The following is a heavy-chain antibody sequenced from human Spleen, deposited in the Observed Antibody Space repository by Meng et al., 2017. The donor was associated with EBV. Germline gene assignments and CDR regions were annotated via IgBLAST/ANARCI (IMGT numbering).Heavy chain of an antibody. CDR2: INPTSGGT. CDR1: GYTFTAYY. D-gene: IGHD6-13*01. CDR3: ARDDASSWVGA. V-gene: IGHV1-2*06. J-gene: IGHJ5*02. Sequence: VHLVQSGAEVKRPGASVKVSCKASGYTFTAYYIHWVRQAPGQGLEWMGRINPTSGGTNYAQKFQGRVTMSRDTSISTAYMELSRLRSDDTAVYYCARDDASSWVGAWGQGTLGTVAS.